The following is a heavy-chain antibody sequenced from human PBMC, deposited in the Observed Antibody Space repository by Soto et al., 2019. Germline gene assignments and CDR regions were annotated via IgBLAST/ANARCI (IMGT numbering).Heavy chain of an antibody. CDR2: IYYTGNT. V-gene: IGHV4-30-4*01. J-gene: IGHJ4*02. CDR1: GGSISSGDYY. Sequence: SETLSLTCTVSGGSISSGDYYWSWIRQPPGKGLEWIGYIYYTGNTYYNPSLESRVTMSVDTSKNQFSLRLSSVTAADTAVYYCARAEGNGRFDYWGQGTLVTVSS. CDR3: ARAEGNGRFDY.